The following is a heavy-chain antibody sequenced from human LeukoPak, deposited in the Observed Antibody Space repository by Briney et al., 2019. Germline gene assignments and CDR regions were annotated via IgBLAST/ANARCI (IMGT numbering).Heavy chain of an antibody. Sequence: SETLSLTCTVSGGSINNYYWSWIRQPAGKGLEWIGRIYSSGTTNYNPSLMSRVTMSVDTSRKHFSLKLTSVTAADTAVYYCARDDNSNYANWFDPWGPGTLVTVSS. CDR2: IYSSGTT. J-gene: IGHJ5*02. CDR1: GGSINNYY. CDR3: ARDDNSNYANWFDP. V-gene: IGHV4-4*07. D-gene: IGHD4-11*01.